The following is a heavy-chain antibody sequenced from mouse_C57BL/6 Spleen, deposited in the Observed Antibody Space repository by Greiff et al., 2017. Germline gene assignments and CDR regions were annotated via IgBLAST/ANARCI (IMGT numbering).Heavy chain of an antibody. Sequence: EVMLVESGGGLVKPGGSLKLSCAASGFTFSSYAMSWVRQTPEKRLEWVATISDGGSYTYYPDNVKGRFTISRDNTKNNLYLQMSHRKSEDTAMYYCARGKGLYCGNYCAMGYWGQGPSVTVSS. J-gene: IGHJ4*01. D-gene: IGHD2-1*01. CDR2: ISDGGSYT. V-gene: IGHV5-4*03. CDR1: GFTFSSYA. CDR3: ARGKGLYCGNYCAMGY.